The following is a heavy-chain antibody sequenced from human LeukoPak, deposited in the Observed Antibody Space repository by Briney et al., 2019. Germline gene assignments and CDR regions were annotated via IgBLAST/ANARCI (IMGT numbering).Heavy chain of an antibody. Sequence: GGSLRLSCVGSGFTFRSHAMSWVRQAPEKGLEFVSSIYENGGTTYYADSVKGRFSISRDNSKNTLYLQMDSLRGEDTAVYYCAKDFRIGYSAHFDYWGQGALVTVS. CDR2: IYENGGTT. CDR3: AKDFRIGYSAHFDY. J-gene: IGHJ4*02. D-gene: IGHD2-21*01. V-gene: IGHV3-23*01. CDR1: GFTFRSHA.